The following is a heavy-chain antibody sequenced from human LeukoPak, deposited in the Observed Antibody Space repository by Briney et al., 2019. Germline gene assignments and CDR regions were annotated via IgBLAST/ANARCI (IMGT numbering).Heavy chain of an antibody. Sequence: PSETLSLTCTVSGGSISSYYWSWIRQPPGKGLEWIGYIYYSGSTNYNPSLKSRVTISVDTSKNQFSLKLSSVTAADTAVYYCARDRYSSGWFYFDILGQGTMVTVSS. D-gene: IGHD6-19*01. CDR3: ARDRYSSGWFYFDI. CDR2: IYYSGST. V-gene: IGHV4-59*01. CDR1: GGSISSYY. J-gene: IGHJ3*02.